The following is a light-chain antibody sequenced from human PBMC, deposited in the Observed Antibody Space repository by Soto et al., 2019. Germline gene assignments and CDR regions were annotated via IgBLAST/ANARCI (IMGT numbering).Light chain of an antibody. V-gene: IGKV3-15*01. CDR3: QQYNNWPPWT. J-gene: IGKJ1*01. Sequence: ETVMTQSPVTLSVSPGEVATLSFSASQTINNNLAWYQQKPGQAPRLLIYGASTRATGIPARFSGSGSGTEFTLTISSLQSEDFAVYYCQQYNNWPPWTFGQGTKVDIK. CDR1: QTINNN. CDR2: GAS.